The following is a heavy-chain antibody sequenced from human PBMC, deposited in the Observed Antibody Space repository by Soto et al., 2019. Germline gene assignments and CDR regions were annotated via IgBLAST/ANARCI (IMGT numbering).Heavy chain of an antibody. V-gene: IGHV2-5*02. CDR3: AHVYGGYDDFDY. CDR2: IYWDDDK. J-gene: IGHJ4*02. D-gene: IGHD5-12*01. CDR1: GFSLSTSGVG. Sequence: QITLKESGPALVKPTQTLTLTCTFSGFSLSTSGVGVGWIRQPPGKALEWLALIYWDDDKRYSPCLKSRLTITKDTSKNQVVLTMTNMDTVDRATYYCAHVYGGYDDFDYWGQGTLVTVSS.